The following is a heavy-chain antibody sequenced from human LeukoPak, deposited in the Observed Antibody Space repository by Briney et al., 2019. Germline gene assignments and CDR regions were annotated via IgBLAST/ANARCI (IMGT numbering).Heavy chain of an antibody. CDR2: ISGSGGST. J-gene: IGHJ6*03. D-gene: IGHD1-26*01. Sequence: WGSLRLSCAASGFTFSSYAMSWVRQAPGKGLEWVSAISGSGGSTYYADSVKGRFTISRDNSKNTLYLQMNSLRAEDTAVYYCAKGVGATTVYYYMDVWGKGTTVTVSS. CDR3: AKGVGATTVYYYMDV. CDR1: GFTFSSYA. V-gene: IGHV3-23*01.